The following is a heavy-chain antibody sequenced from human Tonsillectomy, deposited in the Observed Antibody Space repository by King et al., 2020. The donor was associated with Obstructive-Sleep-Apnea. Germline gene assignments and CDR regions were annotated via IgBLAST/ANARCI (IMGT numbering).Heavy chain of an antibody. CDR1: GFTFGDYA. CDR2: IRAKAFGGTT. Sequence: VQLVQSGGDLVQPGRSLRLSCTTSGFTFGDYAMSWFRQAPEKGLEWVGLIRAKAFGGTTEYAASVKGRFTISRDDSKSIAYLQMNSLKTEDTAVHYCTKMRAGDFWSGVDYWGQGTLVTVSS. D-gene: IGHD3-3*01. V-gene: IGHV3-49*03. CDR3: TKMRAGDFWSGVDY. J-gene: IGHJ4*02.